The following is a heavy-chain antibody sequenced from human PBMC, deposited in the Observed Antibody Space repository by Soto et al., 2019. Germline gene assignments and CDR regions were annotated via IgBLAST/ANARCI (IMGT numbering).Heavy chain of an antibody. D-gene: IGHD3-16*02. CDR1: GGSISSYS. CDR2: IYTSGTT. V-gene: IGHV4-4*07. Sequence: QVQLQESGPGLVKPSETLSLTCNVSGGSISSYSWTWIPQPAGKGLEWIGRIYTSGTTNYNPSLKSRVTMSVDTSKNQFSLKLSSVTAADTAVYYCARESGSYRSFDYWGQGTLVTVSS. J-gene: IGHJ4*02. CDR3: ARESGSYRSFDY.